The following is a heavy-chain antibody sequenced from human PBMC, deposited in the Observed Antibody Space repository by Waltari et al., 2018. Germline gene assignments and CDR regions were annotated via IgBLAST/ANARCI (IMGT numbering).Heavy chain of an antibody. Sequence: QVQLPESGPGLEKPSETLSLTCAVSGYSLSSCYYWGWRRQPPGKGLEWIGRIYHSGSTYYNPALKSRVTIAVETSKNQFSLKLSSVTAADTAVDYCARLLNGAFDFWGQGTMVTVSS. V-gene: IGHV4-38-2*01. CDR2: IYHSGST. D-gene: IGHD2-8*01. CDR3: ARLLNGAFDF. J-gene: IGHJ3*01. CDR1: GYSLSSCYY.